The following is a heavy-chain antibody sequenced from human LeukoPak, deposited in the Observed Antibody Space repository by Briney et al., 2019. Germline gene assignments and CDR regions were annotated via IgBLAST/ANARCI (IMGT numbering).Heavy chain of an antibody. CDR2: ISSSGSTI. CDR3: ARTRGGYSYGYQGFVFGY. V-gene: IGHV3-11*01. Sequence: SLRLSCAVSGFTFSDYYMSWIRQTPGKGREWVLYISSSGSTIYYADSVKGRFTISRDNAKNSPHLQMNSLRAEDTAVYYCARTRGGYSYGYQGFVFGYWGQGTLVTVSS. CDR1: GFTFSDYY. D-gene: IGHD5-18*01. J-gene: IGHJ4*02.